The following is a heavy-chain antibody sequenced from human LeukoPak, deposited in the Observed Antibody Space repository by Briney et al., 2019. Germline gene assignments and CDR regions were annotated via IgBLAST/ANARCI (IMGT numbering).Heavy chain of an antibody. Sequence: GGSLRLSCAASGFTFSNYWMHWVRQAPGKGLVWVSHINTDGSRTKYADSVKGRFTISRDNAKNTLYLEMNSLRAEDTAVYYCAREGGNWHDAFDIWGQGTMVTVSS. D-gene: IGHD1-20*01. J-gene: IGHJ3*02. CDR3: AREGGNWHDAFDI. CDR1: GFTFSNYW. CDR2: INTDGSRT. V-gene: IGHV3-74*03.